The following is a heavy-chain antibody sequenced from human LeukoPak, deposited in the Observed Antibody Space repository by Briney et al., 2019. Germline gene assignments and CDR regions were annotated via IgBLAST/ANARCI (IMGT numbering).Heavy chain of an antibody. D-gene: IGHD3-3*01. V-gene: IGHV3-23*01. J-gene: IGHJ5*02. CDR2: ISGSGGST. CDR3: AKDPHNFWSGNDWFDP. CDR1: GFTFSSYA. Sequence: GGSLRLSCAASGFTFSSYAMSWVRQAPGKGLEWVSAISGSGGSTYYADSVKGRFTISRDNSKNTLYLQMNSLRAEDTAVYYCAKDPHNFWSGNDWFDPWGQGTLVTVSS.